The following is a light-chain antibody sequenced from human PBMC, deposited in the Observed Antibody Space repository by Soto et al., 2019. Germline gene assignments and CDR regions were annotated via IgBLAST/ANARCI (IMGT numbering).Light chain of an antibody. CDR2: STN. CDR3: VLYMGSGIWL. CDR1: SGSVSTSYY. Sequence: QTVVTQEPSFSVSPGRTVTITCGLNSGSVSTSYYPSWYQQTPGQAPRTLIYSTNTRSSGVPDRFSGSILGNKAALTITGAQADDESDYYCVLYMGSGIWLFGEGTKLTVL. J-gene: IGLJ3*02. V-gene: IGLV8-61*01.